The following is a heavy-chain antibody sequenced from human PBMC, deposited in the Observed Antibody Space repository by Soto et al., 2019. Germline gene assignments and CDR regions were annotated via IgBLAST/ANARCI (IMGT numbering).Heavy chain of an antibody. Sequence: EVQLLESGGGLVQPGGALRLSCVGSGFTFINYAMNCVRQTPGKGLEWVSTISGGGDRTFDADTVKGRFTISRENSKNTVNLQMNSLRSDDTAVYCCARKVLGSTSRPDWWYFDIWGRGTLVTVSS. CDR3: ARKVLGSTSRPDWWYFDI. V-gene: IGHV3-23*01. D-gene: IGHD2-2*01. CDR2: ISGGGDRT. CDR1: GFTFINYA. J-gene: IGHJ2*01.